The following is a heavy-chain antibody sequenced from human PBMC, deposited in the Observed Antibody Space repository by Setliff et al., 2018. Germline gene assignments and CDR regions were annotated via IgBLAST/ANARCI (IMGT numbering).Heavy chain of an antibody. V-gene: IGHV4-34*01. CDR3: ARAQVVFAISAPVWYFEV. CDR1: GGSFSGYQ. Sequence: LSLTCAVYGGSFSGYQWSWIRQPPGKGLEWIGEINNSGSTNYNPSLKSRVSISVEKSKNQFSLKLTSVTAADTAVYFCARAQVVFAISAPVWYFEVWGRGTQVTVSS. CDR2: INNSGST. J-gene: IGHJ2*01. D-gene: IGHD2-21*01.